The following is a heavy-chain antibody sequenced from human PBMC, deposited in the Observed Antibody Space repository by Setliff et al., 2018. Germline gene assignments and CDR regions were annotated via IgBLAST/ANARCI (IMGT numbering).Heavy chain of an antibody. D-gene: IGHD2-21*01. J-gene: IGHJ2*01. CDR3: ARNPDFLQESFDL. Sequence: PSETLSLTCTVSGGSISNSTFYWGWIRQPPGKGLEWIGSINYYGSIFDDGTTYSTYYNPSLKSRATISIDTSKSQSSLKLSCMTAADTALYCCARNPDFLQESFDLWGRGTLVTVSS. V-gene: IGHV4-39*07. CDR2: INYYGSIFDDGTTYST. CDR1: GGSISNSTFY.